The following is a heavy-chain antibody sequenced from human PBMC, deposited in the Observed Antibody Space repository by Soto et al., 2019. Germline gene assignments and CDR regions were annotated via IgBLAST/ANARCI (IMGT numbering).Heavy chain of an antibody. CDR3: ASWNRYSSSWFN. CDR1: GGSISSYY. CDR2: IYYSGST. D-gene: IGHD6-13*01. J-gene: IGHJ4*02. Sequence: SETLSLTCTVSGGSISSYYWSWIRQPPGKGLEWIGYIYYSGSTNYNPSLKSRVTISVDTSKNQFSLKLSSVTAANAAVYYCASWNRYSSSWFNWGQGTLVTVSS. V-gene: IGHV4-59*01.